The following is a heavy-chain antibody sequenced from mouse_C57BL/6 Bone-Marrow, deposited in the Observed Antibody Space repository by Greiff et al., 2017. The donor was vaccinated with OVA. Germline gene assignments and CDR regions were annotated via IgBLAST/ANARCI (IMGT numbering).Heavy chain of an antibody. V-gene: IGHV5-12*01. CDR1: GFTFSDYY. J-gene: IGHJ4*01. Sequence: DVMLVESGGGLVQPGGSLKLSCAASGFTFSDYYMYWVRQTPEKRLEWVAYISNGGGSTYYPDTVKGRFTISRDNAKNTLYLQMSRLKSEDTAMYYCARHDYGNYYYAMDYWGQGTSVTVSS. CDR2: ISNGGGST. D-gene: IGHD2-1*01. CDR3: ARHDYGNYYYAMDY.